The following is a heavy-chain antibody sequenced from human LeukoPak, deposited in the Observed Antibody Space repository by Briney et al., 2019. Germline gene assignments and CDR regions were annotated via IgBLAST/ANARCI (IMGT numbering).Heavy chain of an antibody. D-gene: IGHD4-17*01. CDR2: IYYSGTT. V-gene: IGHV4-39*07. Sequence: PSETLSLTCTVSGGSISSSSYYWGWIRQPPGKGLEWIGSIYYSGTTYYNPSPKRRVTISVDTSKNQFSLKLSSVTAADTAVYYCARERWETANYGHYVNYYYHYYMDVWGKGTTVTIPS. CDR3: ARERWETANYGHYVNYYYHYYMDV. CDR1: GGSISSSSYY. J-gene: IGHJ6*03.